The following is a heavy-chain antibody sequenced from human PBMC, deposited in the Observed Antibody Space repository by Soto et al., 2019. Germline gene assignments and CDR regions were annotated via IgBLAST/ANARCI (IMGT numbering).Heavy chain of an antibody. Sequence: SETLSLTCAVYGVSFTGYYWSWIRQPPGKGLEWIGEINHSGSTNYNPSVKSRVTISVDTYKKQFSLKLSSVTAADTAVYYCATSYYNFWSGYYLAYFDYWGQGALVTVSS. D-gene: IGHD3-3*01. V-gene: IGHV4-34*01. J-gene: IGHJ4*02. CDR3: ATSYYNFWSGYYLAYFDY. CDR1: GVSFTGYY. CDR2: INHSGST.